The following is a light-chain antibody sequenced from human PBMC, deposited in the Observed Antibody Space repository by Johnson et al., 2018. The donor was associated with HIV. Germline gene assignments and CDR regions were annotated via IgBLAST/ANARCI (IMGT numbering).Light chain of an antibody. Sequence: SVLTQPPSVSAAPGQKVTISCYGSSSNIGRNYVSWYQQLPGTAHKLLIFDNNKRPSGIPDRFSASKSGTSATLGITGLQTGDEADYYCGTWDSSLSAYVFGTGTKVTVL. J-gene: IGLJ1*01. CDR1: SSNIGRNY. V-gene: IGLV1-51*01. CDR2: DNN. CDR3: GTWDSSLSAYV.